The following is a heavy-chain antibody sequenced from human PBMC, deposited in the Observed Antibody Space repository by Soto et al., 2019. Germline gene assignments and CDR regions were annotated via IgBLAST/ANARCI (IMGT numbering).Heavy chain of an antibody. CDR2: ISYDGSNK. CDR1: GFTFSSYA. CDR3: ARVGRFGYSYEDYYYYYGMDV. V-gene: IGHV3-30-3*01. Sequence: HPGGSLRLSCAASGFTFSSYAMHWVRQAPGKGLEWVAVISYDGSNKYYADSVKGRFTISRDNSKNTLYLQMNSLRAEDTAVYYCARVGRFGYSYEDYYYYYGMDVWGQGTTVTVSS. J-gene: IGHJ6*02. D-gene: IGHD5-18*01.